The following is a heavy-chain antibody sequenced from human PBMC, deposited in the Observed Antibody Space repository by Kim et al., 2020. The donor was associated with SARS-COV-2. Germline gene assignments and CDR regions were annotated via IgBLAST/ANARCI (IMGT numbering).Heavy chain of an antibody. CDR1: GGSFSSGGYY. Sequence: SETLSLTCSVSGGSFSSGGYYWSWIRQHPGKGLEWIGYMYYTGSIYYNPSLKGRVTISIDTSKNQFSLNLTSVTAAATAVYYCARDYIYNDYYYGRDVWG. D-gene: IGHD3-9*01. V-gene: IGHV4-31*03. CDR3: ARDYIYNDYYYGRDV. J-gene: IGHJ6*01. CDR2: MYYTGSI.